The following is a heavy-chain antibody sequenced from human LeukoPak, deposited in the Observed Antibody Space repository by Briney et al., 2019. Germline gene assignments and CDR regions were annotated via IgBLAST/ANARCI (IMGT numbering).Heavy chain of an antibody. CDR3: ARGGWYGDY. D-gene: IGHD6-19*01. CDR2: IETDGSST. CDR1: GFTFSSYW. Sequence: GGSLRLSCAASGFTFSSYWMHWVRQVPGKGLLWVARIETDGSSTAYADSVKGRFTISRDNAKNTLYLQMNSLRAEDTAVYYCARGGWYGDYWGQGTLVTVSS. V-gene: IGHV3-74*01. J-gene: IGHJ4*02.